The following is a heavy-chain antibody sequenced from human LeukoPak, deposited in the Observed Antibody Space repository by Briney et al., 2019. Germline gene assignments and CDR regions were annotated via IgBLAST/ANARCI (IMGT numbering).Heavy chain of an antibody. CDR3: ATAGGSGWYAFDY. CDR2: INSDGSST. CDR1: GFTFSNSW. V-gene: IGHV3-74*03. Sequence: GGSLRLSCAASGFTFSNSWMHWVRQAPGKGPVWVSRINSDGSSTMYADSVKGRFTISRDNAKDTLYLQMTSLRVEDTAVYYSATAGGSGWYAFDYWGQGTLVTVSS. D-gene: IGHD6-19*01. J-gene: IGHJ4*02.